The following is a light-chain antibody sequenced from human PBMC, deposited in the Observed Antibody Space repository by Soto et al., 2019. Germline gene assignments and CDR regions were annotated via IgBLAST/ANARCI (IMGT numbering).Light chain of an antibody. CDR1: RSVSSSF. V-gene: IGKV3-20*01. Sequence: EIVLTQSPGTLSLSPGGRATLSCRASRSVSSSFLAWYQQKPGQAPRLLIYGASSRATGIPDRFSGIGSGTDFTLTISRLEPEDFAVYYCHQYGISPPLTFGGGTKVEIK. CDR3: HQYGISPPLT. CDR2: GAS. J-gene: IGKJ4*01.